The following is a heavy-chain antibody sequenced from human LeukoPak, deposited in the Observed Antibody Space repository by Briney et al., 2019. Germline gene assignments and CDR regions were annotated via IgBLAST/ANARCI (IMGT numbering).Heavy chain of an antibody. Sequence: GGSLRLSCAASGFTFSSYAMHWVRQAPGKGLEWVAVISYDGSNKYYADSVKGRFTIPRDNSKNTLYLQMNSLRAEDTAVYYCAAPTTVTTPWGQGTLVTVSS. CDR1: GFTFSSYA. D-gene: IGHD4-17*01. V-gene: IGHV3-30*04. CDR2: ISYDGSNK. J-gene: IGHJ5*02. CDR3: AAPTTVTTP.